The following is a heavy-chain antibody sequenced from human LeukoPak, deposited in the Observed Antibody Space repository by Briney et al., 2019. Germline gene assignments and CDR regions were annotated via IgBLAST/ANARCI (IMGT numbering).Heavy chain of an antibody. CDR3: ARDRSPEHYYDSSHWDYYYGMDV. Sequence: PSETLSPTCTVSGGSISNYYWSWIRQPPGKGLEWIGYIYYSGSTNYNPSLKSRVTISVDTSKNQFSLKLSSVTAADTAVYYCARDRSPEHYYDSSHWDYYYGMDVWGQGTTVTVSS. J-gene: IGHJ6*02. V-gene: IGHV4-59*01. CDR2: IYYSGST. CDR1: GGSISNYY. D-gene: IGHD3-22*01.